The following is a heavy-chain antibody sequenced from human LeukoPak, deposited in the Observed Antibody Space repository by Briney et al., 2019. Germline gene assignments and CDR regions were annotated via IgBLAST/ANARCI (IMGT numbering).Heavy chain of an antibody. D-gene: IGHD2-2*01. CDR2: FYDSGSN. CDR1: GGSISTYY. V-gene: IGHV4-59*01. Sequence: SETLSLTCTVSGGSISTYYWSWLRQPPGKGLEGFGFFYDSGSNNYNPSLKSRVTISEDTSKRQFSLNLRSVTAADTAVYYCARVVGRYCSSTSCYIDYWGQGTLVTVSS. CDR3: ARVVGRYCSSTSCYIDY. J-gene: IGHJ4*02.